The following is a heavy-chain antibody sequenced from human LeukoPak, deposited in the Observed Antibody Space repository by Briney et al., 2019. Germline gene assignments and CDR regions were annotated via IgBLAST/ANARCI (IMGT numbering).Heavy chain of an antibody. CDR2: INHSGST. Sequence: SETLSLTFAVYGGSFSGYYWSWIRQPPGKGLEWIGEINHSGSTNYNPSLKSRVTISVDTSKNQFSLKLSSVTAADTAVYYCARARGYCSSTSCLPPHYYYGMDVWGQGTTVTVSS. V-gene: IGHV4-34*01. D-gene: IGHD2-2*01. CDR1: GGSFSGYY. CDR3: ARARGYCSSTSCLPPHYYYGMDV. J-gene: IGHJ6*02.